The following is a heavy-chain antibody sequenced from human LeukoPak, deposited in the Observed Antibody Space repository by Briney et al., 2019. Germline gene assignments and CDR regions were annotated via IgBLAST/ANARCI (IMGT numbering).Heavy chain of an antibody. Sequence: PSETLSLTCTVSGGSISSGGYYWSWIRQPPGKGLEWIGEINHSGSTNYNPSLKSRVTISVDTSKNQFSLKLSSVTAADTAVYYCARGKWDGSDNSLDYWGQGTLVTVSS. CDR2: INHSGST. V-gene: IGHV4-39*07. D-gene: IGHD1-26*01. CDR1: GGSISSGGYY. J-gene: IGHJ4*02. CDR3: ARGKWDGSDNSLDY.